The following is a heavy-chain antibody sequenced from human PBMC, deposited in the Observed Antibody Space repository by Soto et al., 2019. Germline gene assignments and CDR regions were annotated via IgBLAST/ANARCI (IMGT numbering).Heavy chain of an antibody. CDR2: ISSSGGST. Sequence: EVQLLESGGGLVQPGGSLRVSCAASGFTFSSYAMSWVRQAPGKGLEWVSAISSSGGSTNYADSVKGRFTISRDNSKNTLYLQMNSLRGEDTAVYYCAKRSTTYYFDYWGQGTLVTVSS. CDR1: GFTFSSYA. CDR3: AKRSTTYYFDY. V-gene: IGHV3-23*01. J-gene: IGHJ4*02. D-gene: IGHD1-7*01.